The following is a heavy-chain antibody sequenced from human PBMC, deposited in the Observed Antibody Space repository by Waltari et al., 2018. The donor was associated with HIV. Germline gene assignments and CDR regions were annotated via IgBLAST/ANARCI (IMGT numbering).Heavy chain of an antibody. CDR2: ISGYNRNS. J-gene: IGHJ4*02. Sequence: QVNLVQSGAEVKKPGASVKISCEDSGYSFRSDAITWVRQAPGQGLEWMGWISGYNRNSKYAEKVQGRVTFTTDTSTNTAYMELRSLRSDDTAVYFCARGNSMLRMAELDYWGQGTLVTVSS. D-gene: IGHD3-10*02. CDR1: GYSFRSDA. CDR3: ARGNSMLRMAELDY. V-gene: IGHV1-18*01.